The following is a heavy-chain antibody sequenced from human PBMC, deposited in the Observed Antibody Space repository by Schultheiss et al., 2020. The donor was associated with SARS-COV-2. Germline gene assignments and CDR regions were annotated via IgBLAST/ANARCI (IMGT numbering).Heavy chain of an antibody. V-gene: IGHV3-21*01. CDR1: GFTFSSYS. CDR3: ASSGWYDAHTDY. D-gene: IGHD6-19*01. J-gene: IGHJ4*02. Sequence: GGSLRLSCAASGFTFSSYSMNWVRQAPGKGLKWVSSISSSSSYIYYADSVKGRFTISRDNAKNSLYLQMNSLRAEDTAVYYCASSGWYDAHTDYWGQGTLVTVSS. CDR2: ISSSSSYI.